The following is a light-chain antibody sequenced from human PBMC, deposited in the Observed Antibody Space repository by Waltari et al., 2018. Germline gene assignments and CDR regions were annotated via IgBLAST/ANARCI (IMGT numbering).Light chain of an antibody. CDR3: SSYTESGARV. Sequence: QSGLTPPASVSGSPGQAITISCTGTSNDVGTYTYVSWYQHHPDRAPLLLIYEVDNRPSGISTRFSGSKSGNTASLTISGLLAEDEAVYYCSSYTESGARVFGGGTKVTV. CDR2: EVD. J-gene: IGLJ2*01. V-gene: IGLV2-14*01. CDR1: SNDVGTYTY.